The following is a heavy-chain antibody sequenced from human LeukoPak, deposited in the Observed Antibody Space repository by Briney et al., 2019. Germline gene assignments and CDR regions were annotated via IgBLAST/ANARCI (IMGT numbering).Heavy chain of an antibody. CDR3: ARDASALY. CDR1: GFSFSTYN. Sequence: GGSLSLSCEASGFSFSTYNMNWVRQAPGKGLEWVASIKPDGSEKYYLDSVKGRFTISRDNARDSLYLQMNSLRDDDTSVYFCARDASALYWGRGTLVTVSS. J-gene: IGHJ4*02. V-gene: IGHV3-7*01. CDR2: IKPDGSEK. D-gene: IGHD6-19*01.